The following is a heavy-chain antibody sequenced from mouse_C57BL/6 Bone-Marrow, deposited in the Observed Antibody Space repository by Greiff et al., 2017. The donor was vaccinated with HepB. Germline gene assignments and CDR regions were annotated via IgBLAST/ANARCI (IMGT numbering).Heavy chain of an antibody. CDR2: ISSGGDYI. V-gene: IGHV5-9-1*02. Sequence: EVMLVESGEGLVKPGGSLKLSCAASGFTFSSYAMSWVRQTPEKRLEWVAYISSGGDYIYYADTVKGRFTISRDNARNTLYLQMSSLKSEDTAMYYCTRRDDGPYYYAMDYWGQGTSVTVSS. D-gene: IGHD2-3*01. CDR3: TRRDDGPYYYAMDY. CDR1: GFTFSSYA. J-gene: IGHJ4*01.